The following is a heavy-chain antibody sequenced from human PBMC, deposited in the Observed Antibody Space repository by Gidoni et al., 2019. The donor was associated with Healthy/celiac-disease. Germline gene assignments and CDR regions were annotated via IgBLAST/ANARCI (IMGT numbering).Heavy chain of an antibody. CDR3: ARAYYYGSGKVDP. V-gene: IGHV4-39*07. CDR2: IYYSGST. CDR1: GGSISSSSYY. J-gene: IGHJ5*02. Sequence: QLQLQESGPGLVKPSETLSLTCIVSGGSISSSSYYWGWIRQPPGKGLGWIGSIYYSGSTYYNPCLKSRVTISVDTSKNQCSLKLSSVTAADTAVYYCARAYYYGSGKVDPWGQGTLVTVSS. D-gene: IGHD3-10*01.